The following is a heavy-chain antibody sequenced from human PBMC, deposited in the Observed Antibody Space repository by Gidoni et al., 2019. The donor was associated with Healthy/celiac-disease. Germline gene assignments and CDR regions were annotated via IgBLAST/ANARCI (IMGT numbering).Heavy chain of an antibody. CDR1: GFTFSSYG. D-gene: IGHD3-3*01. CDR3: ARGLTIFGVVIPNYFDY. Sequence: QVQLVESGGGVVQPGRSLRRSCAAAGFTFSSYGMHWVRQAPGKGLEWVAVIWYDGSNKYYADSVKGRFTISRDNSKNTLYLQMNSLRAEDTAVYYCARGLTIFGVVIPNYFDYWGQGTLVTVSS. V-gene: IGHV3-33*01. CDR2: IWYDGSNK. J-gene: IGHJ4*02.